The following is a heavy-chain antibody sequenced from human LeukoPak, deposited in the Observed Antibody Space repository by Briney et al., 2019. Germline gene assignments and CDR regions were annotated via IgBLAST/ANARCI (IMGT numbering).Heavy chain of an antibody. CDR2: ISRSGGTI. CDR1: GFTFSDYY. CDR3: ARDRKEMATVHYFDY. V-gene: IGHV3-11*04. D-gene: IGHD5-24*01. Sequence: GGSLRLSCAASGFTFSDYYMSWIRQAPGQGLEWVSYISRSGGTIYFADSVKGRFSISRDNSKNTLYLQMNSLRAEDTAVYYCARDRKEMATVHYFDYWGQGTLVTVSS. J-gene: IGHJ4*02.